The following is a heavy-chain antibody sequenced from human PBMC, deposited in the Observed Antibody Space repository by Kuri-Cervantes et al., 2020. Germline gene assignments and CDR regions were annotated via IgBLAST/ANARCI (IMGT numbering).Heavy chain of an antibody. Sequence: ASVKVSCKASGYTFTSYGISWVRQAPGQGLEWMGWISAYNGNTNYAQKLQGRVTITRDMSTSTAYMELSSLRSEDTAVYYCAADSGSYRGWFDPWGQGTLVTVSS. V-gene: IGHV1-18*01. CDR1: GYTFTSYG. CDR3: AADSGSYRGWFDP. CDR2: ISAYNGNT. D-gene: IGHD1-26*01. J-gene: IGHJ5*02.